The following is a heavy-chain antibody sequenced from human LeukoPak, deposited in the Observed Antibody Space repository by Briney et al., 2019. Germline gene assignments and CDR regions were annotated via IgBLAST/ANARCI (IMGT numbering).Heavy chain of an antibody. Sequence: SETLSLTCTVSGGSISSGGYYWSWIRQPPGKGLEWIGYIYHSGSTYYNPSLKSRVTISVDRSKNQFSLKLSSVTAADTAVYYCARGEVGAIDYWGQGTLVTVSS. D-gene: IGHD1-26*01. J-gene: IGHJ4*02. CDR3: ARGEVGAIDY. V-gene: IGHV4-30-2*01. CDR2: IYHSGST. CDR1: GGSISSGGYY.